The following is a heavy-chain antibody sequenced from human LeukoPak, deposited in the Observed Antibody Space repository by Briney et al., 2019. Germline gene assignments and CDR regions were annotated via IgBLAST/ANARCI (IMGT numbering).Heavy chain of an antibody. CDR3: ASGGSYFDY. J-gene: IGHJ4*02. CDR2: IRYDGSNK. CDR1: GFTFSNYG. Sequence: RGSLRLSCTASGFTFSNYGMHWVRQAPGKGLEWVTFIRYDGSNKDYADSVKGRFTISRDNSNNTLYLQMNSLRAEDTAVYYCASGGSYFDYWGQGTLVTVSS. D-gene: IGHD1-26*01. V-gene: IGHV3-30*02.